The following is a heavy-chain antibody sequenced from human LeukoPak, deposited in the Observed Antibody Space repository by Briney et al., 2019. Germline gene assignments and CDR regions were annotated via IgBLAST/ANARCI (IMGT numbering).Heavy chain of an antibody. CDR2: IHYSGDT. D-gene: IGHD6-19*01. Sequence: SDTLSLTCTVSGVSVSSGSDYWSWIRQPPGKGQEWITYIHYSGDTNYNPSLKCRVTISVDTSKNQFSLKLRSVTAADTAVYYCARWAVAELGLDYWGQGTLVTVSS. CDR3: ARWAVAELGLDY. V-gene: IGHV4-61*01. J-gene: IGHJ4*02. CDR1: GVSVSSGSDY.